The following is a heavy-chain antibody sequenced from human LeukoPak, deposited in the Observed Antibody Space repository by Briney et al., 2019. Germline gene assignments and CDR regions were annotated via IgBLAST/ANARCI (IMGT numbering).Heavy chain of an antibody. Sequence: ASVKVPCKASGYTFTGYYMHWVRQAPGQGLEWMGWINPNSGGTNYAQKFQGRVTMTRDTSISTAYMELSRLRSDDTAVYYCAREDTAGGNPSDYWGQGTLVTVSS. CDR1: GYTFTGYY. V-gene: IGHV1-2*02. CDR3: AREDTAGGNPSDY. CDR2: INPNSGGT. J-gene: IGHJ4*02. D-gene: IGHD4-23*01.